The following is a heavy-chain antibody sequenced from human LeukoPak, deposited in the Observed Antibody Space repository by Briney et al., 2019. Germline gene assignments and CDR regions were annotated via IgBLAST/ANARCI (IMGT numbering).Heavy chain of an antibody. CDR1: GFTFSSYS. D-gene: IGHD3-22*01. J-gene: IGHJ4*02. CDR3: ARDDDSSGYYIGY. V-gene: IGHV3-21*01. CDR2: ISSYSSYI. Sequence: GGSLRLSCAASGFTFSSYSLNWVRQAPGKGLEWVSSISSYSSYIYYADSVKGRFTISRDNAKNSLYLQMNSLRAEDTAVYYCARDDDSSGYYIGYWGQGTLVTVSS.